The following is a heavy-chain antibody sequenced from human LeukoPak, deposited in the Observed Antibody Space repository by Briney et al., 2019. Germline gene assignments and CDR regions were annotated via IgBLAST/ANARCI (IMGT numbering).Heavy chain of an antibody. CDR1: GGSFSGHY. V-gene: IGHV4-34*12. J-gene: IGHJ4*02. Sequence: SETLSLTCAVSGGSFSGHYWNWIRQPPGKGLEWIGEIIHSGSPNYNPSLKSRVTMSIDTSKNQFSLNLSSVTAADTAVYYCARRHYEILSGYPSWGQGILVTVSS. CDR2: IIHSGSP. CDR3: ARRHYEILSGYPS. D-gene: IGHD3-9*01.